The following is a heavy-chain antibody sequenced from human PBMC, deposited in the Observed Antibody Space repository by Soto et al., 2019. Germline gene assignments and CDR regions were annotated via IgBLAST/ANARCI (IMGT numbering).Heavy chain of an antibody. V-gene: IGHV1-8*01. CDR2: MNPNSGNT. CDR1: GYTFTSYD. CDR3: ARGPSAYGVWSGYGYYYMDV. Sequence: QVQLVQSGAEVKKPGASVKVSCKASGYTFTSYDINWVRQATGQGLEWMGWMNPNSGNTGYAQKFQGRVTMTRNTSISTAYMELSSLRSEDTAVYYCARGPSAYGVWSGYGYYYMDVWGKGTTVTVSS. J-gene: IGHJ6*03. D-gene: IGHD3-3*01.